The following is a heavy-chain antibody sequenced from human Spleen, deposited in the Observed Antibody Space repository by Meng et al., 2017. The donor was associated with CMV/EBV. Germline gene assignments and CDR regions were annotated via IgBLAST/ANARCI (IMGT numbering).Heavy chain of an antibody. CDR1: GFTFSGYS. Sequence: GGSLRLSCAASGFTFSGYSMNWVRQAPGKGLEWVSSISSRSSDIYYADSVKGRFTISRDNTKKSLYLQMNSLRVEDTAVYYCARDLGYAFDIWGRGTLVTVSS. V-gene: IGHV3-21*01. J-gene: IGHJ3*02. D-gene: IGHD1-26*01. CDR3: ARDLGYAFDI. CDR2: ISSRSSDI.